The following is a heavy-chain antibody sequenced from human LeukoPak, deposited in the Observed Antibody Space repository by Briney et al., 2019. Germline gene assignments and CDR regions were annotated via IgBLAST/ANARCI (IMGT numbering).Heavy chain of an antibody. CDR2: ISSSGSAI. CDR3: VRVKGSYFDY. D-gene: IGHD2-15*01. J-gene: IGHJ4*02. V-gene: IGHV3-48*01. CDR1: GFPLSSYS. Sequence: GGSLRLSCAASGFPLSSYSINWVRQAPGKGLEWVSYISSSGSAIYYVDSVKGRFTVSRDNAKNSLFLQMNSPRAEDTAVYYCVRVKGSYFDYWGQGALVTVTS.